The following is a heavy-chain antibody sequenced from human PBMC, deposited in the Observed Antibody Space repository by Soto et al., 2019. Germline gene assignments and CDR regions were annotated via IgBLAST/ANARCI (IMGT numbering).Heavy chain of an antibody. CDR3: AKDIVRYSYGACDY. J-gene: IGHJ4*02. Sequence: QVQLVESGGAVVQPGKSLRLSCAASGFTFSSYGMYWVRQATGKGLEWVAVISYDGSNKYHADSVKGRFTISRDNSKNTLYLQMNSLKAEDTAVYYCAKDIVRYSYGACDYWGQGALVTVSS. D-gene: IGHD5-18*01. V-gene: IGHV3-30*18. CDR1: GFTFSSYG. CDR2: ISYDGSNK.